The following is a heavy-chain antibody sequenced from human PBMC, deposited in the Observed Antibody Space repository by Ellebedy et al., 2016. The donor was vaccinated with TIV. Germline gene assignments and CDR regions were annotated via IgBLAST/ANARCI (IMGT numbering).Heavy chain of an antibody. Sequence: AASVKVSCKTSGYIFTTYAMHWVRQAPGQSLEWMGWINLDIGDTKYSQNFQGRLTITSDASASTVYMELSSLRSGDTAVYFCARGYSYEFDYWGQGTLVTVSS. D-gene: IGHD5-18*01. J-gene: IGHJ4*02. V-gene: IGHV1-3*01. CDR2: INLDIGDT. CDR3: ARGYSYEFDY. CDR1: GYIFTTYA.